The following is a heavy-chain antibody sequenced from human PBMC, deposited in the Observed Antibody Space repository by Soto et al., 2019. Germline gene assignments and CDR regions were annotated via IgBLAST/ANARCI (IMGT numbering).Heavy chain of an antibody. V-gene: IGHV4-61*01. J-gene: IGHJ6*02. CDR1: VGSVSSGSYY. CDR2: IYYSGST. D-gene: IGHD2-15*01. Sequence: SETLSLSCTVSVGSVSSGSYYWSWIRQPPGKGLEWIGYIYYSGSTNYNPSLKSRVTISVDTSKNQFSLKLSSVTAADTAVYYCARDREVVAATPYYYGMDVWGQGTTVTVSS. CDR3: ARDREVVAATPYYYGMDV.